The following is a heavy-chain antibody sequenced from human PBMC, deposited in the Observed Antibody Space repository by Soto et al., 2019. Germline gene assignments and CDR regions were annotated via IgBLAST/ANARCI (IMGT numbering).Heavy chain of an antibody. D-gene: IGHD1-26*01. V-gene: IGHV3-48*02. CDR2: ISSTGSTM. CDR3: AGPGGDSGSSWSYYGARDFTH. Sequence: EVQLVESGGGLVQPGGSLRLSCAASGFTFSTYSMNWVRQAPGKGLEWVSYISSTGSTMYYADSVEGRFTISRDNAKNSLSLQMNGLRDEDTAVYYCAGPGGDSGSSWSYYGARDFTHWGQGTLVTVFS. J-gene: IGHJ4*02. CDR1: GFTFSTYS.